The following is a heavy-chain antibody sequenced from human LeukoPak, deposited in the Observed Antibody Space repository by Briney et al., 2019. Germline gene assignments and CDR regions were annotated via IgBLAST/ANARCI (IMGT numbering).Heavy chain of an antibody. V-gene: IGHV3-21*01. CDR2: ISSGSSFM. CDR3: ARDYYDSSGSSWFDP. CDR1: GFTFSRYS. D-gene: IGHD3-22*01. J-gene: IGHJ5*02. Sequence: GGSLRLSCAASGFTFSRYSMNWVRQAPGKGLGWVSSISSGSSFMYCADSVKGRYTISRDNAKNSLYLQMNSLRAKDTALYYCARDYYDSSGSSWFDPWGQGTLVTVSS.